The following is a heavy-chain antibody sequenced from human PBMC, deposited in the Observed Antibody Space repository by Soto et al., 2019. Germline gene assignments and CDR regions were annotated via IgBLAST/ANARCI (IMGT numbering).Heavy chain of an antibody. CDR1: GFTVSSKY. V-gene: IGHV3-66*01. Sequence: GGSLRLSCAASGFTVSSKYMSWVRQAPGKGLGWVSLIQSGGPTYYADSVKGRFTISRDTSENTVHLQMDSLRAEGTAVYYCARDDVLCDGGRCYGVPLDVWGKGTMVTVSS. CDR2: IQSGGPT. D-gene: IGHD2-15*01. J-gene: IGHJ6*04. CDR3: ARDDVLCDGGRCYGVPLDV.